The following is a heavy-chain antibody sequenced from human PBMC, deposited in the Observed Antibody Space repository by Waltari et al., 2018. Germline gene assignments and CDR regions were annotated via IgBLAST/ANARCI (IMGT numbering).Heavy chain of an antibody. CDR3: TSRGTYYYVNYYFDY. Sequence: EVQLVESGGGLVQPGRSLRLSCTASGFTFGDYAMSWVRQAPGKGWGWEGGGFVRRKAYGGTTEYAASVKGRFTISRDDSKSIAYLQMNSLKTDDTAVYYCTSRGTYYYVNYYFDYWGQGTLVTVSS. CDR1: GFTFGDYA. CDR2: VRRKAYGGTT. J-gene: IGHJ4*02. V-gene: IGHV3-49*04. D-gene: IGHD3-10*02.